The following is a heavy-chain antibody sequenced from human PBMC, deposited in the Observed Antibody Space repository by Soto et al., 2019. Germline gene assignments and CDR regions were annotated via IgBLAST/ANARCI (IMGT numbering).Heavy chain of an antibody. CDR1: GASVSSGNYY. V-gene: IGHV4-61*01. Sequence: QVQLQESGPGLVKPSETLSLTCTVSGASVSSGNYYWSWIRQPPGKGLECIGYISYSGSTNYNPSLQSRVTLSIDTAKNQFSLKLSSVTAADTAVYYCARGRGSYSAYWGQGTLVTVSS. J-gene: IGHJ4*02. CDR3: ARGRGSYSAY. D-gene: IGHD1-26*01. CDR2: ISYSGST.